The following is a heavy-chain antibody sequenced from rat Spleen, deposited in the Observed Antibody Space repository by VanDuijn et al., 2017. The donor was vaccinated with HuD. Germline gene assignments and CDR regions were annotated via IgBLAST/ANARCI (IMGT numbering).Heavy chain of an antibody. CDR1: GYSITSNYR. J-gene: IGHJ1*01. CDR3: ARAYYGYWYFDF. CDR2: INSAGST. D-gene: IGHD1-6*01. V-gene: IGHV3-3*01. Sequence: EVQLQESGPGLVKPSQSLSLTCSVTGYSITSNYRWNWIRKFPGNKLEWMGYINSAGSTNYNPSLKSRISITRDTSKNQFFLRVNSVTTEDTATYYCARAYYGYWYFDFWGPGTMVTVSS.